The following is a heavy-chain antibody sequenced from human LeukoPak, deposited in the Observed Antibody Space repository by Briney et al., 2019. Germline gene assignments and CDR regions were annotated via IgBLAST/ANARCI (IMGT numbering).Heavy chain of an antibody. CDR1: GFTFDDYA. CDR3: AKARGSYYIDYFDS. V-gene: IGHV3-43*02. CDR2: ITRDGGST. Sequence: PGGSLRLSCAASGFTFDDYAMHWVRQAPGKGLQWVSLITRDGGSTYYADSVKGRFTISRDNSRNSLYLQMNSLRTEDTALYYSAKARGSYYIDYFDSWGQGTLVTVSS. D-gene: IGHD1-26*01. J-gene: IGHJ4*02.